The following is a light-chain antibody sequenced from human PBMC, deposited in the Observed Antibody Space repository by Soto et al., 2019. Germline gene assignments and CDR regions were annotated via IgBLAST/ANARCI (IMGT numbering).Light chain of an antibody. CDR2: GAS. V-gene: IGKV3-15*01. Sequence: VGMKKSPAALSVSQGERATLSCRASQSVSTNLAWYQQKPGQAPRLLIHGASTRATGIPARFSGSGSGTEFTLTISSLQSEDYAVYYCQPYDNWRPFGQGTKV. CDR1: QSVSTN. J-gene: IGKJ1*01. CDR3: QPYDNWRP.